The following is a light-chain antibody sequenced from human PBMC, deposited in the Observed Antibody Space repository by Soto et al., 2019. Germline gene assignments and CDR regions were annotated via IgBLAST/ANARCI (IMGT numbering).Light chain of an antibody. Sequence: EIVVTQSPGILSLSPGERATLSCRASLSVTDSHLGWYQQKPGQAPRLLIYSVSSRATGIPDRFSGRGSGTDFTLTISRLEPEDIAVYYCHQYGPSLPVTFGQGTRLEIK. CDR1: LSVTDSH. V-gene: IGKV3-20*01. CDR3: HQYGPSLPVT. J-gene: IGKJ5*01. CDR2: SVS.